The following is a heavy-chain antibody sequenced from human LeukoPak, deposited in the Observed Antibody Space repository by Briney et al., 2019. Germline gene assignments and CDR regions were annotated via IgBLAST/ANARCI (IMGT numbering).Heavy chain of an antibody. CDR1: GGSISSYY. V-gene: IGHV4-4*07. Sequence: SETLSLTCTVSGGSISSYYWSWIRQPAGKGLEWIGRIYTSGGTNYNPSLKSRVTMSVDTSKNQFSLKLSSVTAADTAVYYCARDEDYSNYFDYWGQGTLVTVSS. J-gene: IGHJ4*02. CDR2: IYTSGGT. D-gene: IGHD4-11*01. CDR3: ARDEDYSNYFDY.